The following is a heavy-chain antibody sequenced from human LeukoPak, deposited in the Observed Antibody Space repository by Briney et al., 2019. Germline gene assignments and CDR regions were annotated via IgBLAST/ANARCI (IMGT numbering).Heavy chain of an antibody. CDR3: ARDEYNLTPLDY. Sequence: GGSLRLSCAASGLTFNSHWMHWVRQAPGKGLVWVSRINYDGTSTDYADSVKGRFTISRDNAKNTLYLQMNSLRPEDTALYYCARDEYNLTPLDYWGQGTLVTVSS. D-gene: IGHD1-1*01. CDR1: GLTFNSHW. V-gene: IGHV3-74*01. CDR2: INYDGTST. J-gene: IGHJ4*02.